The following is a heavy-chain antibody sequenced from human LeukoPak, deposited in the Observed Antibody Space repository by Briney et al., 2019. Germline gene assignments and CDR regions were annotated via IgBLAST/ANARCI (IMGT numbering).Heavy chain of an antibody. D-gene: IGHD3-3*01. CDR1: GGSLCGYY. J-gene: IGHJ4*02. CDR3: ARTSSGVWSGYFYY. Sequence: SETLSLTCAVCGGSLCGYYWRWIRQPPGKGGVWLGEINHSGSTNYNPSLKSRVTISVDTSTTQYTLKRSSVTSADTAGYYCARTSSGVWSGYFYYWGQGNLVTVSS. CDR2: INHSGST. V-gene: IGHV4-34*01.